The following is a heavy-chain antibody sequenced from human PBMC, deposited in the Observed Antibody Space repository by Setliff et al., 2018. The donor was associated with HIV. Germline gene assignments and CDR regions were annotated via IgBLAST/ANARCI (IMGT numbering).Heavy chain of an antibody. CDR1: GGSISSSTDY. Sequence: SETLSLTCIVSGGSISSSTDYWAWIRQPPGKGPDYIGSIYYSGSTYYNPSFKSRVTISVDTSKNWLSLKLASVAAADTAVYYCARLTGNTSGYRRFDPWGQGALVTVSS. D-gene: IGHD1-20*01. CDR2: IYYSGST. V-gene: IGHV4-39*07. J-gene: IGHJ5*02. CDR3: ARLTGNTSGYRRFDP.